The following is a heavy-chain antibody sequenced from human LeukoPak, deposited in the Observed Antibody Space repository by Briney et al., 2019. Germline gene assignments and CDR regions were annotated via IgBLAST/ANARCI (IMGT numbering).Heavy chain of an antibody. Sequence: ASVKVSCKASAYTFTDYYMHWVRQAPGQGLEWMGWINPNSGGTNYAQKFQGRVTMTRDTSISTAYMELSRLRSDDTAVYYCAIHYYGSGSYYPLGAFDIWGQGTMVTVSS. D-gene: IGHD3-10*01. CDR1: AYTFTDYY. V-gene: IGHV1-2*02. J-gene: IGHJ3*02. CDR3: AIHYYGSGSYYPLGAFDI. CDR2: INPNSGGT.